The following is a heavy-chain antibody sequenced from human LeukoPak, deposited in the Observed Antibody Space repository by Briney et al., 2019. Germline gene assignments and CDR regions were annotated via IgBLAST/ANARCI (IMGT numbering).Heavy chain of an antibody. Sequence: PSETLSLTCTVSGGSISSYYWSWVRQAPGKGLEWVSGISGSGGSTYYADSVKGRFTISRDNSKNTLYLQMNSLRAEDTAVYYCAKVVRVIETVDYWGQGTLVTVSS. CDR1: GGSISSYY. CDR3: AKVVRVIETVDY. J-gene: IGHJ4*02. CDR2: ISGSGGST. V-gene: IGHV3-23*01. D-gene: IGHD3-10*01.